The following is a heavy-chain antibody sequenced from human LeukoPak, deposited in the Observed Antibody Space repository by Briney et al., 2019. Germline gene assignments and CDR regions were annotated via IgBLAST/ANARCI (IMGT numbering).Heavy chain of an antibody. V-gene: IGHV3-23*01. CDR1: GFTFSSYA. CDR3: AKGVAVASLYYFDY. D-gene: IGHD6-19*01. J-gene: IGHJ4*02. CDR2: ISGSGSST. Sequence: GGSLRLSCAASGFTFSSYAMSWVRQAPGKGLEGVSSISGSGSSTYYADSVKGRFTISRDNSKNTLYLQMNGLRAEDTAVYYCAKGVAVASLYYFDYWGQGTLVTVSS.